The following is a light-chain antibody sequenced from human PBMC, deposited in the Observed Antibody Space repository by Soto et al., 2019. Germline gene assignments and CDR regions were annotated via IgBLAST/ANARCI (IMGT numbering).Light chain of an antibody. J-gene: IGLJ2*01. CDR2: EVI. Sequence: QSVLTQPASVSGSPGQSITISCTGSSNNLGGYSLVSWYQQFPGKAPKLILYEVINRPSGISNRFSGFRSGSTASLTVSGLQPEDDAHYYCISYTTTGALVFGGGTKLTVL. V-gene: IGLV2-14*02. CDR3: ISYTTTGALV. CDR1: SNNLGGYSL.